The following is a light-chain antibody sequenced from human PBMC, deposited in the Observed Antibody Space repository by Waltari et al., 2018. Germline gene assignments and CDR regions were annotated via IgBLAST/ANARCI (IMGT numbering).Light chain of an antibody. J-gene: IGLJ3*02. Sequence: QSALTQPASVSGSPGQSITLSCTGTSRDVGSYNIVPGYQQHPGKAPKLMIYEGSKRPSGVANRCSGSKSGNTASLTISGLQAEDEADYYCCSYTAGSTWVFGGGTKLTVL. V-gene: IGLV2-23*01. CDR1: SRDVGSYNI. CDR2: EGS. CDR3: CSYTAGSTWV.